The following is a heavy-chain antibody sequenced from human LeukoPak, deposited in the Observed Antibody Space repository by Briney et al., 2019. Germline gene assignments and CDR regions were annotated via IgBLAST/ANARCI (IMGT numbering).Heavy chain of an antibody. CDR3: ARNGLTWSDP. J-gene: IGHJ5*02. D-gene: IGHD2-8*01. CDR1: GGSISSSSYY. Sequence: SETLSLTCTVSGGSISSSSYYWGWIRQPPGKGLEWIGSIYYSGSTYYNPSLKSRVTISVDTSKNQFSLKLSSVTSADTAVYYGARNGLTWSDPWAREPWSPSPQ. CDR2: IYYSGST. V-gene: IGHV4-39*07.